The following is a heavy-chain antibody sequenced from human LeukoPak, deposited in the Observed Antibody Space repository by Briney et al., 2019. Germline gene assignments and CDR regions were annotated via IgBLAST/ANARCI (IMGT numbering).Heavy chain of an antibody. V-gene: IGHV3-23*01. Sequence: GGSLRLSCVVSGISLTNYGVTWVRQAPGKGLEWVSYISERGGSITYADSVKGRFTISRDTSLNTLYLQMNNLRAEDTAVYFCAKRGVVIRGILVIGYHQEAYHYDFWGQGVLVTVSS. D-gene: IGHD3-10*01. CDR1: GISLTNYG. J-gene: IGHJ4*02. CDR2: ISERGGSI. CDR3: AKRGVVIRGILVIGYHQEAYHYDF.